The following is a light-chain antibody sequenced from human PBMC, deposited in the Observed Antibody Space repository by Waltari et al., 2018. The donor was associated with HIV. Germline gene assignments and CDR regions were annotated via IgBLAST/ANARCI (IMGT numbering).Light chain of an antibody. CDR3: QSYDSSLSGSVV. J-gene: IGLJ2*01. CDR2: GNS. CDR1: RSTIGDGYD. V-gene: IGLV1-40*01. Sequence: QSVLTQPPSVPGAPGQRVTISCTGSRSTIGDGYDVHWYQQLPGTAPKLLIYGNSNRPSGVPDRFSGSKSGTSASLAITGLQAEDEADYYCQSYDSSLSGSVVFGGGTKLTVL.